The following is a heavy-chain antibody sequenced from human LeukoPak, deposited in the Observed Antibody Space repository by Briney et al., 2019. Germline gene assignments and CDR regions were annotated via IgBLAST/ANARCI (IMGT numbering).Heavy chain of an antibody. CDR2: ISSGRST. D-gene: IGHD6-25*01. CDR3: ARVSGFSLGMDV. CDR1: DFTVSDNY. J-gene: IGHJ6*02. V-gene: IGHV3-53*01. Sequence: GGSLRLSCAASDFTVSDNYMSWVRQAPGKGLEWVSVISSGRSTYYTDSVRGRFTISTDNSKNTLYLQMNSLRAEDTAVYYCARVSGFSLGMDVWGQGTTVTVSS.